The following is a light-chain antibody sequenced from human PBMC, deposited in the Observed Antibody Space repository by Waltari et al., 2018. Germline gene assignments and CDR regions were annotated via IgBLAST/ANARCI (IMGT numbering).Light chain of an antibody. CDR3: QTGGHGTWV. CDR2: VNSDGSH. J-gene: IGLJ3*02. CDR1: SGHSSNV. Sequence: QLVLTQSPSASASLGASVKLTCTLSSGHSSNVIAWLPQQPEKGPRYLMKVNSDGSHSKGDNIPDRFSGSSSGAEHCLTISSLQSEDEADYYCQTGGHGTWVFGGGTKLTVL. V-gene: IGLV4-69*01.